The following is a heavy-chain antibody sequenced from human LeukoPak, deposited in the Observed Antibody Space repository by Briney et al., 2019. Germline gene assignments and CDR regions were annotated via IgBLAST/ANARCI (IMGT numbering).Heavy chain of an antibody. V-gene: IGHV3-23*01. CDR1: GFSLTNFA. Sequence: GGSLRLSCAASGFSLTNFALSWVRQAPGKGLEWVSLIIGSSGDTFYADSVKGRFTISRDNSKNRLYLQMNSLRAEDTALYYCAKGAYDYVEMGYFDYWGQGTLVTVSS. CDR2: IIGSSGDT. D-gene: IGHD5-12*01. J-gene: IGHJ4*02. CDR3: AKGAYDYVEMGYFDY.